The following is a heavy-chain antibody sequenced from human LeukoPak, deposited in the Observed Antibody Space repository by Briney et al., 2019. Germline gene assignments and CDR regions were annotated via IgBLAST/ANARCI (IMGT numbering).Heavy chain of an antibody. CDR1: GGSFSGYY. D-gene: IGHD2-15*01. V-gene: IGHV4-34*01. J-gene: IGHJ4*02. Sequence: PSETLSLTCAVYGGSFSGYYWSWIRQPPGKGLEWIGEINHSGSTNYNPSLKSRVTISVDTSKNQFSLKLSSVTAADTAVYYCAREDGYFDYWGQGTLVTVSS. CDR2: INHSGST. CDR3: AREDGYFDY.